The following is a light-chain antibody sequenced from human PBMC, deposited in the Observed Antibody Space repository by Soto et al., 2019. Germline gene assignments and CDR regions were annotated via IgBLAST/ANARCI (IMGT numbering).Light chain of an antibody. V-gene: IGKV3-15*01. CDR2: GAS. CDR1: QSVSSN. CDR3: QHYNDWPLT. J-gene: IGKJ4*01. Sequence: EIVMTQSPATLSVSPGERATLSCRASQSVSSNLAWYQQKPGQAPRLLIYGASTRATGIPARFSGSGSGTEFTLTISGLQSEDFAVYYCQHYNDWPLTFGGGTEVEIK.